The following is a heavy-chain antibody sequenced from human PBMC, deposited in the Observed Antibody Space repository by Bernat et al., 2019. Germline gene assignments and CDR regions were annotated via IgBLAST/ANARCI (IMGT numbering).Heavy chain of an antibody. CDR1: GYTFTTYW. CDR2: IYPSDYDT. CDR3: ARRTYCRGDCTLNPHYYYAMDV. D-gene: IGHD2-21*02. V-gene: IGHV5-51*01. Sequence: EVQLVQSGAEVKKPGESLKISCKGSGYTFTTYWIVWVRQMPGRGLEWMGIIYPSDYDTRYNPSFQGQVTISADESISTAYLQWSSLKASDTAIYYCARRTYCRGDCTLNPHYYYAMDVWGQGTPVTVSS. J-gene: IGHJ6*02.